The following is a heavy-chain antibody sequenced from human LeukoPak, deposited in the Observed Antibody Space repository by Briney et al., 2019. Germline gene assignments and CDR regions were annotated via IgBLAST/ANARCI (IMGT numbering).Heavy chain of an antibody. Sequence: GGSLRLSCAASGFTVTRNYMSWVRQAPGKGLEWVSVISSGGSTYYADSVKGRFTISRDSSNNILYLQMHSLRAEDTAVYYCARGLSTGNTGYYFDYWAQGTLVTVSS. J-gene: IGHJ4*02. V-gene: IGHV3-53*01. CDR2: ISSGGST. CDR3: ARGLSTGNTGYYFDY. D-gene: IGHD2-8*02. CDR1: GFTVTRNY.